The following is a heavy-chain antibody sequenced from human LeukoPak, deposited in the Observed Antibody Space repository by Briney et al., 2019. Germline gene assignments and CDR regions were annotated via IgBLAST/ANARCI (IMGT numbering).Heavy chain of an antibody. Sequence: PGGSLRLSCAASGFTFSSYAMSWVRQAPGKGMEWVSAISGSGGSTYYADSVKGRFTISRDNSKNTLYLQMNSLRAEDTAVYYCAKDRPHRVVAQYMDVWGKGTTVTISS. CDR2: ISGSGGST. J-gene: IGHJ6*03. D-gene: IGHD2-15*01. CDR1: GFTFSSYA. V-gene: IGHV3-23*01. CDR3: AKDRPHRVVAQYMDV.